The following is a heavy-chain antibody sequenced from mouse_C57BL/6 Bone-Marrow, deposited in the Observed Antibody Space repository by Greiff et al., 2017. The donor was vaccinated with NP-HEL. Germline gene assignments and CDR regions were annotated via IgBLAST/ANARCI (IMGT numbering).Heavy chain of an antibody. V-gene: IGHV1-81*01. CDR3: ARGDDYDVRWYFDV. J-gene: IGHJ1*03. CDR1: GYTFTSYG. Sequence: QVQLQQSGAELARPGASVKLSCKASGYTFTSYGISWVKQRTGQGLEWIGEIYPRSGNTYYNEKFKGKATLTADKSSSTAYMELRSLTSEDSAVYFCARGDDYDVRWYFDVWGTGTTVTVSS. D-gene: IGHD2-4*01. CDR2: IYPRSGNT.